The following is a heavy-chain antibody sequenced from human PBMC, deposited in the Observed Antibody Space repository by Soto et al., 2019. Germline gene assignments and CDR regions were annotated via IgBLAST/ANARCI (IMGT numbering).Heavy chain of an antibody. CDR1: GFTFSSYA. D-gene: IGHD2-2*01. Sequence: GGSLRLSCAASGFTFSSYAMSWVRQAPGKGLEWVSAISGSGGSTYYADSVKGRFTISRDNSKNTLYLQMNSLRAEDTAVYYCAKLAVPAAIYLRDRPDYFDYWGQGTLVTVSS. J-gene: IGHJ4*02. CDR2: ISGSGGST. CDR3: AKLAVPAAIYLRDRPDYFDY. V-gene: IGHV3-23*01.